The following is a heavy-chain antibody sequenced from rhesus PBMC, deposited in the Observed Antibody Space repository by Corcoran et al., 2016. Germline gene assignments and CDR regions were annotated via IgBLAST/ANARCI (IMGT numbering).Heavy chain of an antibody. V-gene: IGHV4-160*01. CDR3: ARGGSNFWTGYPEDL. J-gene: IGHJ4*01. Sequence: QVQLQQWGEGLVKPSETLSLTCAVYGGSISSNYWSWIRQPPGKGLEWIGRIRSGGSTNYNPSLKSRVTSSIDTSKNQFSLKLSSVTAADTAVYYCARGGSNFWTGYPEDLWGQGVLVTVSS. CDR2: IRSGGST. CDR1: GGSISSNY. D-gene: IGHD3-3*01.